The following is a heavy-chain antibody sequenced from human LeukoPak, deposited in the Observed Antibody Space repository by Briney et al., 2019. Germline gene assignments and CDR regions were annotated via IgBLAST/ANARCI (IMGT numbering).Heavy chain of an antibody. J-gene: IGHJ6*02. CDR2: INWNGGST. V-gene: IGHV3-20*04. Sequence: PGGSLRLSCEASGYTFENYVMSWVRQAPGKGLEWVSTINWNGGSTGYADSVKGRFTISRDNARNPLFLQMNSLRAEDTAFYYCAREDYNWNDYYYYGMDVWGQGTTVTVSS. D-gene: IGHD1-20*01. CDR1: GYTFENYV. CDR3: AREDYNWNDYYYYGMDV.